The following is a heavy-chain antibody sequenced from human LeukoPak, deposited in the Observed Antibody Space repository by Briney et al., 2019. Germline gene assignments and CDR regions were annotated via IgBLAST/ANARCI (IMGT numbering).Heavy chain of an antibody. CDR3: ARARVVVAATRFDY. CDR1: GGSFSGYY. J-gene: IGHJ4*02. CDR2: INHSGST. D-gene: IGHD2-15*01. V-gene: IGHV4-34*01. Sequence: PSETLSLTCAVYGGSFSGYYWSWIRQPPGKGLEWIGEINHSGSTNYNPSLKSRVTISVDTSKNQFSLKLSSVTAADTAVYYCARARVVVAATRFDYWGQETLVAVSS.